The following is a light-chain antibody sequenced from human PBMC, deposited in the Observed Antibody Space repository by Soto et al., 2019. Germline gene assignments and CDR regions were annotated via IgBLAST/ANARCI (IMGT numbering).Light chain of an antibody. CDR3: QQYGSSPTWT. V-gene: IGKV3-20*01. J-gene: IGKJ1*01. CDR1: QSVSNNY. Sequence: EIVLTQSPDTLSLSPGERATLSCRASQSVSNNYLAWYQQKPGQTPRLLIYSTSARATGIPDRFSGSGSGTDFTLTISRLDPEDFAVYYCQQYGSSPTWTFGQGTKVDI. CDR2: STS.